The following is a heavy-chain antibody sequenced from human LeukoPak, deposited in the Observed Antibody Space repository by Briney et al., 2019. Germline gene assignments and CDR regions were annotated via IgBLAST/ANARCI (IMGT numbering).Heavy chain of an antibody. J-gene: IGHJ4*02. V-gene: IGHV3-23*01. CDR2: ISGSGGST. D-gene: IGHD3-10*01. CDR3: ARAMVQGVIITNDFDY. Sequence: GGSLRLSCAASGFTVSSNYMSWVRQAPGKGLEWVSAISGSGGSTYYADSVKGRFTISRDNSKNTLYLQMNSLRDEDTAVYYCARAMVQGVIITNDFDYWGQGTLVTVSS. CDR1: GFTVSSNY.